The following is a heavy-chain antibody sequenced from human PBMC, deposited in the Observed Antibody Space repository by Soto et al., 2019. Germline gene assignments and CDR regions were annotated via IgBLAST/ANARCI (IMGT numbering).Heavy chain of an antibody. D-gene: IGHD2-15*01. CDR2: IYYSGST. Sequence: PAETLSLTCTVSGGSMSSYYWSWVRQPPGKGLEWIGYIYYSGSTNYNPSLKSRVTISVDTSKNQFSLKLSSVTAADTAVYYCARANRAVDMASDYWGQGTLVTVSS. J-gene: IGHJ4*02. CDR1: GGSMSSYY. V-gene: IGHV4-59*01. CDR3: ARANRAVDMASDY.